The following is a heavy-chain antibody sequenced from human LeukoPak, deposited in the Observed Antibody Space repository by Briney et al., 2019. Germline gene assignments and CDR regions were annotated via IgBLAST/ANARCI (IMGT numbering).Heavy chain of an antibody. CDR2: IIPIFGTA. V-gene: IGHV1-69*13. J-gene: IGHJ5*02. CDR3: ARQRGDYWFDP. D-gene: IGHD2-21*02. CDR1: GGTFSSYA. Sequence: ASVKVSCKASGGTFSSYAISWVRQAPGQGLEWMGGIIPIFGTANYAQKFQGRVTITADESTSTAYMELRSLRSDDTAVYYCARQRGDYWFDPWGQGTLVTVSS.